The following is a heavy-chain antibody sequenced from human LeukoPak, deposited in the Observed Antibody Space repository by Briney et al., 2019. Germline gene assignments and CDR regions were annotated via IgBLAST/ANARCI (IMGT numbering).Heavy chain of an antibody. CDR3: ATDLQPFDY. CDR1: GFTFSSYW. J-gene: IGHJ4*02. Sequence: PGGSLRLSCAASGFTFSSYWMSWVRQAPGKGLEWVANIEQDGSEKYYVDSVKGRFTISRDNANNSLYLQMNTLRAEDTAVYYCATDLQPFDYWGQGTLVTVSS. V-gene: IGHV3-7*04. CDR2: IEQDGSEK. D-gene: IGHD2-2*01.